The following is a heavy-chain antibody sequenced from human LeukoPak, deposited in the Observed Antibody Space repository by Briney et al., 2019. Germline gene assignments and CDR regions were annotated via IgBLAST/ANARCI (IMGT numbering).Heavy chain of an antibody. CDR1: GFTFSDYY. Sequence: PGGSLRLSCAASGFTFSDYYMSWIRQAPGKGLEWVSYISSSSSYTNYADSVKGRFTISRDNAKNSLYLQMNSLRAEDTAVYYCARGPPAYSSDWEFDYWGQGTLVTVSS. J-gene: IGHJ4*02. V-gene: IGHV3-11*05. D-gene: IGHD6-19*01. CDR2: ISSSSSYT. CDR3: ARGPPAYSSDWEFDY.